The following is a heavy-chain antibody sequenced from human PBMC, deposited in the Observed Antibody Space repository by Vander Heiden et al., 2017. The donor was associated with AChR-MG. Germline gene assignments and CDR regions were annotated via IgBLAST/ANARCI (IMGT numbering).Heavy chain of an antibody. CDR2: ISYDGSNK. V-gene: IGHV3-30*18. CDR3: AKDGLYSGYDWDYFDY. J-gene: IGHJ4*02. CDR1: GFTFSSYG. D-gene: IGHD5-12*01. Sequence: QVQLVESGGGVVQPGRSLRLSCAASGFTFSSYGMHWVRQAPGKGLEWVAVISYDGSNKYYADSVKGRFTISRDNSKNTLYLQMNSLRAEDTAVYYCAKDGLYSGYDWDYFDYWGQGTLVTVSS.